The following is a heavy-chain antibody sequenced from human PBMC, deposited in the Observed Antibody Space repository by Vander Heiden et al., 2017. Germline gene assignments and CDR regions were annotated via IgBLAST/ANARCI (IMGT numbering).Heavy chain of an antibody. Sequence: EVQLLESGGGLVQPGGSLRLSCAASGFTFSSYAMSWVRQAAGKGLEWVSAISGSGDSTYYADSVKGRFTISRDNSKNTLYLQMNSLRAEDTAVYYCAKAAILGGYYYYGMDVWGQGTTVTVSS. V-gene: IGHV3-23*01. CDR2: ISGSGDST. CDR1: GFTFSSYA. CDR3: AKAAILGGYYYYGMDV. J-gene: IGHJ6*02.